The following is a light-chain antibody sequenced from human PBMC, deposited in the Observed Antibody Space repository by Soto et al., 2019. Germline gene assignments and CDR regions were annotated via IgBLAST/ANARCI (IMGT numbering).Light chain of an antibody. Sequence: EIVLTQSPGTLSLSPGERATLSCRASQSVSSSYLAWYQQKPGQAPRLLIYGASSRATGIPDRFSGSGSGTGFTLTISRLEPEDFAVYYCQQYGSSPRYTFGQGTKLEIK. CDR1: QSVSSSY. CDR3: QQYGSSPRYT. CDR2: GAS. J-gene: IGKJ2*01. V-gene: IGKV3-20*01.